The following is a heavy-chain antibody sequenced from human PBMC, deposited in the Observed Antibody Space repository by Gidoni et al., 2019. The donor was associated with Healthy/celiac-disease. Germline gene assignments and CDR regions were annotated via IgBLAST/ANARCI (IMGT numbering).Heavy chain of an antibody. J-gene: IGHJ3*02. CDR2: IIPIFVTP. Sequence: QVQLVQSGAEVKKPGSSVKVSCKASGGTFRSYAISWVRQAPGQGLEWMGGIIPIFVTPNDAQKFQCRVTITADESTSTAYIELSSLRSEDTAVYYCARAMGGIWFGELSIARGAFDIWGQGTMVTVSS. CDR1: GGTFRSYA. CDR3: ARAMGGIWFGELSIARGAFDI. D-gene: IGHD3-10*01. V-gene: IGHV1-69*01.